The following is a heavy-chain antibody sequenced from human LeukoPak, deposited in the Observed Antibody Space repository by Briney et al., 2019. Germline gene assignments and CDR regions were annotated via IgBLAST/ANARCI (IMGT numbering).Heavy chain of an antibody. V-gene: IGHV4-31*03. CDR1: GGSISSGGYY. D-gene: IGHD6-13*01. CDR3: AREGSSWQPKNNWFDP. Sequence: SETLSLTCTVSGGSISSGGYYWSWIRQHPGKGLEWIGNIYYSGSTYYNPSLKSRVTISVDTSKNQFSLKLSSVTAADTAVYYCAREGSSWQPKNNWFDPWGQGTLVTVSS. CDR2: IYYSGST. J-gene: IGHJ5*02.